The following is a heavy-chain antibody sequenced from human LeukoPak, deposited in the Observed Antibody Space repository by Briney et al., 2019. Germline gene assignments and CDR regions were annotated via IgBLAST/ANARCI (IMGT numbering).Heavy chain of an antibody. D-gene: IGHD4-23*01. Sequence: GGSLRLSCAASGFTFSSYAMSWVRQAPGKGLEWVSVIYSGGSTYYADSVKGRFTISRDNSKNTLYLQMNSLRAEDTAVYYCARLYYGGNHVWGQGTLVTVSS. CDR1: GFTFSSYA. V-gene: IGHV3-66*02. J-gene: IGHJ4*02. CDR2: IYSGGST. CDR3: ARLYYGGNHV.